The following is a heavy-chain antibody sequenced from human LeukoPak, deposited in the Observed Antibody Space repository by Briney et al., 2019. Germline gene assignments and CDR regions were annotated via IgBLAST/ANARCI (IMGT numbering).Heavy chain of an antibody. D-gene: IGHD6-13*01. CDR1: GFTFSSYA. V-gene: IGHV3-23*01. J-gene: IGHJ4*02. CDR2: ISGSGGST. CDR3: ARGGPSSSWYLLDFDY. Sequence: GGSLRLSCAASGFTFSSYAMSWVRQAPGKGLEWVSAISGSGGSTYYADSVKGRFTTSRDNSKNTLYLQMNSLRAEDTAVYYCARGGPSSSWYLLDFDYWGQGTLVTVSS.